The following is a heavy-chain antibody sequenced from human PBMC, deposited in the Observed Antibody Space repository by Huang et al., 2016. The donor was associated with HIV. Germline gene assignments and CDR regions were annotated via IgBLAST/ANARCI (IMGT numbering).Heavy chain of an antibody. Sequence: QLQLQESGPGLVKPSETLSLTCTVSGGSISSNNYYWGWPRQPPGKGLEWIGNIYSRGRTNSNPSLKSRLTIAVDTSKNQFSLKLSDVTAADTAVYYCARGGYFNFWGNYYNDDYYYYAMDVWGQGTMVTVSS. J-gene: IGHJ6*02. CDR1: GGSISSNNYY. V-gene: IGHV4-39*01. CDR3: ARGGYFNFWGNYYNDDYYYYAMDV. D-gene: IGHD3-3*01. CDR2: IYSRGRT.